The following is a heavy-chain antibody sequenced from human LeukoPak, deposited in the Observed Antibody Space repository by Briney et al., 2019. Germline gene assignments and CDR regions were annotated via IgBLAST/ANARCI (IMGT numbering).Heavy chain of an antibody. CDR1: GGSISSYY. J-gene: IGHJ4*02. CDR2: IYYSGST. D-gene: IGHD5-18*01. Sequence: PSETLSLTCTVSGGSISSYYWSWIRQPPGKGLEWIGYIYYSGSTNYNPSLKSRVTISVDTSKNQFSLKLSSVTAADTAVYYCARVRIQLWVEYYFDYWGQGTLVTVSS. CDR3: ARVRIQLWVEYYFDY. V-gene: IGHV4-59*08.